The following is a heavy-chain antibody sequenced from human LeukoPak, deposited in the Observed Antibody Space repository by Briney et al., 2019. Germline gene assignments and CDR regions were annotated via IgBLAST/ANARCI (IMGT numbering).Heavy chain of an antibody. CDR3: ARVLVDYFDY. CDR2: ISSSSSYI. J-gene: IGHJ4*02. CDR1: GFTFSSYS. V-gene: IGHV3-21*01. Sequence: PGGSLRLSCAASGFTFSSYSMNWVRQAPGKGLEWVSSISSSSSYIYYADSVKGRFTISRDNAKNSLYLQMNSPRAEDTAVYYCARVLVDYFDYWGQGTLVTVSS.